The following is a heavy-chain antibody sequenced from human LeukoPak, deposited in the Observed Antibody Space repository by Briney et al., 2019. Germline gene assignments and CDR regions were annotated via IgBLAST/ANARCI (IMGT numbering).Heavy chain of an antibody. J-gene: IGHJ6*03. CDR3: VAVVNQFYYYCMNV. D-gene: IGHD2-15*01. V-gene: IGHV4-39*01. Sequence: SETLSLTCSVTGDSISSGNNYWAWMRQPPGKGLDWIGSITHSGGTYYNPSLKSRVTISVDTSKNQFSLRLTSVTAPDTAVYSSVAVVNQFYYYCMNVWGKGTTVTVSS. CDR1: GDSISSGNNY. CDR2: ITHSGGT.